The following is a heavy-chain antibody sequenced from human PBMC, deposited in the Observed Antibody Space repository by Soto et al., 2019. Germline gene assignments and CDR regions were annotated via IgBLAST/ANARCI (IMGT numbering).Heavy chain of an antibody. Sequence: QEQLVQSGAEVKEPGASVKVSCKASGYTFINYYIHWVRQAPGQGLEWMAIINPMGGSTNYAQEFQGRVTLTRDTSTSAVYIELSSLRFEDTALFYCVRDFAEGDLWGQGTLVTVSS. J-gene: IGHJ5*02. CDR1: GYTFINYY. V-gene: IGHV1-46*01. CDR2: INPMGGST. CDR3: VRDFAEGDL.